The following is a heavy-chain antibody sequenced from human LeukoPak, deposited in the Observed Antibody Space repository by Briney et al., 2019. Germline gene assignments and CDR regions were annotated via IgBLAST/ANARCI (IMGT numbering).Heavy chain of an antibody. J-gene: IGHJ4*02. D-gene: IGHD6-19*01. CDR3: ARDFRVGSVAGTN. CDR1: GFNFSNYG. CDR2: ISGSGGST. V-gene: IGHV3-23*01. Sequence: HAGGSLRLSCAASGFNFSNYGMSWVRQAPGKGLEWVSAISGSGGSTYYADSVEGRFTISSDNAKNSLYLQMNSLRAEDTAVYYCARDFRVGSVAGTNWGQGTLVTVSS.